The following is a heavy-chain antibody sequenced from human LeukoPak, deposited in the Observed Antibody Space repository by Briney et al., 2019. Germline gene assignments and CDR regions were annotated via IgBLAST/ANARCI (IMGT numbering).Heavy chain of an antibody. CDR3: ATGRGDYYYFMDV. V-gene: IGHV1-24*01. Sequence: GASVRVSCKISGHTLTDFPIHWVRQAPGQGLEWMGGLDPEDSDPIYAQKFQGRLIMTGDTSTDTFYMELRSLRSEDTALYFCATGRGDYYYFMDVWGKGTTVTVSS. CDR1: GHTLTDFP. J-gene: IGHJ6*03. CDR2: LDPEDSDP.